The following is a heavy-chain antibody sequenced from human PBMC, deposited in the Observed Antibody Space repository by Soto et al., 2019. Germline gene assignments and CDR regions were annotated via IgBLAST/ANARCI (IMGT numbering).Heavy chain of an antibody. CDR1: GFTFDDYA. CDR3: AKDHKGAHYYYYGMDV. Sequence: EVQLVESGGGLVQPGRSLRLSCAASGFTFDDYAMHWVRQAPGKGLEWVSGISWNSGSIGYADSVKGRFTISRDNAKNSLYLQMNSLRAEDTALYYCAKDHKGAHYYYYGMDVWGQGTTVTVSS. J-gene: IGHJ6*02. V-gene: IGHV3-9*01. CDR2: ISWNSGSI.